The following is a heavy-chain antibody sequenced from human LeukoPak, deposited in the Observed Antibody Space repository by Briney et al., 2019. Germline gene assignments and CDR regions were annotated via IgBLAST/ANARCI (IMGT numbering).Heavy chain of an antibody. V-gene: IGHV3-21*01. CDR3: ASFSDYGDYLRY. J-gene: IGHJ4*02. CDR1: GFTFSSYS. Sequence: GGSLRLSCAASGFTFSSYSMNWVRQAPGKGLEWVSSISSSSSYIYYADSVKGRFTISRDNAKNSLYLQMNSLRAEDTAVYYCASFSDYGDYLRYWGQGTLVTVSS. CDR2: ISSSSSYI. D-gene: IGHD4-17*01.